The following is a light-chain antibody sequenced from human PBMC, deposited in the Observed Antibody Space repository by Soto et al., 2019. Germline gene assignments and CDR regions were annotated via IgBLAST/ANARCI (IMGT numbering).Light chain of an antibody. Sequence: EIVLTQSPGTLSLSPGERASLSCRASQSVSNIHLAWYQQKPGQAPRLLIYGASSRASGIPDRFSGSGSVTDFTLTISRLEPADFAVYYCQHYGDSQYTFGQGTELEIK. CDR3: QHYGDSQYT. J-gene: IGKJ2*01. V-gene: IGKV3-20*01. CDR1: QSVSNIH. CDR2: GAS.